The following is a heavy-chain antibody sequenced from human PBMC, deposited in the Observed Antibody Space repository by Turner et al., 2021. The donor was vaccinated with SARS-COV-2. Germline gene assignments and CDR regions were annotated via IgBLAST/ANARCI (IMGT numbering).Heavy chain of an antibody. CDR2: VHPYGTT. D-gene: IGHD3-3*01. CDR3: ARGDDPRKSGVV. V-gene: IGHV4-34*01. CDR1: GGSLSGYY. J-gene: IGHJ4*02. Sequence: QVQLQQWGAEPLKPSETLSLICAVNGGSLSGYYWTWIRQPPGKGLEWIGVVHPYGTTYYNPSLKSRVSMSVDTSKNQFSLKLNSVTAADTAFYYCARGDDPRKSGVVWGQGTLVTVSS.